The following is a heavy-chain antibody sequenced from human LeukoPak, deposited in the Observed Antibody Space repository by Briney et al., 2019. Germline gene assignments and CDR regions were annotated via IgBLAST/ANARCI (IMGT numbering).Heavy chain of an antibody. CDR3: ARSGIAVTARGDY. Sequence: GASVKVSCKASGYTFTGYYMHWVRQAPGQGLEWMGWINPNSGGTNYAQKFQGRVTMTRDTSISTAYMELSRLGSDDTAVYYCARSGIAVTARGDYWGQGTLVTVSS. CDR1: GYTFTGYY. D-gene: IGHD6-19*01. V-gene: IGHV1-2*02. J-gene: IGHJ4*02. CDR2: INPNSGGT.